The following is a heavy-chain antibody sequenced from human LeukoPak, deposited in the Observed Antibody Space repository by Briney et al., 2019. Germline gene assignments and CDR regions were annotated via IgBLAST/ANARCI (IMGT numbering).Heavy chain of an antibody. Sequence: GGSLRLSCAASGFTFSSYAMSWVRQAPGKGLEWVSAISGSGGSTYYADSVKGRFTISRDNSKNTLYLQMNSLRAEGTAVYYCAKDRGDQSYSPLGGQGTLVTVSS. J-gene: IGHJ4*02. CDR2: ISGSGGST. V-gene: IGHV3-23*01. CDR3: AKDRGDQSYSPL. D-gene: IGHD2-21*01. CDR1: GFTFSSYA.